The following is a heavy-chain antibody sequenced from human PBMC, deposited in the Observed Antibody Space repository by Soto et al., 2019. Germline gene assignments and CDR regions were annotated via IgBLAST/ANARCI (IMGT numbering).Heavy chain of an antibody. V-gene: IGHV3-23*01. Sequence: RGSLRPSWAACGLTFSSCAMRWGRQAPGKGLEWVSIITSDGRTYYADSVKGRFTISRDNSKTTVYLQMNSLRAEDTAVYYCAKDYSTVTTDPLSVVLFDYWGKGALVPVSS. CDR1: GLTFSSCA. CDR3: AKDYSTVTTDPLSVVLFDY. CDR2: ITSDGRT. D-gene: IGHD4-17*01. J-gene: IGHJ4*02.